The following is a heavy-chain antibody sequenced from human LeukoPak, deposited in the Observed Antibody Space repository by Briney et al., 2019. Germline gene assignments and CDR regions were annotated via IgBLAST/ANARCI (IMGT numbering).Heavy chain of an antibody. CDR2: IYYSGST. J-gene: IGHJ6*02. Sequence: SETLSLTCTVSGGSISSSSYYWGWIRQPPGKGLEWIGSIYYSGSTNYNPSLKSRVTISVDTSKNQFSLKLSSVTAADTAVYYCARDRVATIYLSSSYGMDVWGQGTTVTVSS. D-gene: IGHD5-12*01. V-gene: IGHV4-39*07. CDR1: GGSISSSSYY. CDR3: ARDRVATIYLSSSYGMDV.